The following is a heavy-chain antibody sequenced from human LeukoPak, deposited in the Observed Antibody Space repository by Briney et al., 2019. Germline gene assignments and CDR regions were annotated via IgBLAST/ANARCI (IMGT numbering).Heavy chain of an antibody. J-gene: IGHJ4*02. CDR3: ARFRTFGGVIAYDY. CDR2: IYYSGST. Sequence: SETLSLTCTVSGGSISSYYGSWIRQPPGKGLEWIGYIYYSGSTNYNPTLRSRGTISVDTSKNQFCLKLSSVTAADTAVYYCARFRTFGGVIAYDYWGQGALVTVSS. CDR1: GGSISSYY. V-gene: IGHV4-59*01. D-gene: IGHD3-16*02.